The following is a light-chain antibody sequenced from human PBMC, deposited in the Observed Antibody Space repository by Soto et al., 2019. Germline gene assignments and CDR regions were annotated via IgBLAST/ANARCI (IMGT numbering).Light chain of an antibody. Sequence: DTQMTQSPSTLSASVGDRVTITCRASQSIRTSMAWYQQRPGTAPKLLIYKTSTLESGVPSRFRGSGSGTEFTLTISSLQPDDFATYYCQQYNTYSPTFGQGTKVEVK. CDR2: KTS. CDR1: QSIRTS. CDR3: QQYNTYSPT. V-gene: IGKV1-5*03. J-gene: IGKJ1*01.